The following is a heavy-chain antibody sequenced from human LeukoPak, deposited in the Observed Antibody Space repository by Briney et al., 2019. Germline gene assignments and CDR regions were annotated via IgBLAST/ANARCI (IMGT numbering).Heavy chain of an antibody. CDR2: ISAYNGNT. D-gene: IGHD2-2*01. J-gene: IGHJ6*03. Sequence: GASVKVSCKASGYTFTSYGISWVRQAPGQGLEWMGWISAYNGNTNYAQKLQGRVTMTTDTSTSTAYMELRSLRSDDTAVYYCARGYCSSTGCLGPYYYYMDVWGKGTTVTVSS. V-gene: IGHV1-18*01. CDR1: GYTFTSYG. CDR3: ARGYCSSTGCLGPYYYYMDV.